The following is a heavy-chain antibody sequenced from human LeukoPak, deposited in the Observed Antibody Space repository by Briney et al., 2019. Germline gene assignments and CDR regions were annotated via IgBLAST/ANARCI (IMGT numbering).Heavy chain of an antibody. V-gene: IGHV3-23*01. CDR2: ISGSGGST. J-gene: IGHJ4*02. D-gene: IGHD3-10*01. CDR1: GFTFSSYA. CDR3: ALASMVQGVTFDY. Sequence: GGSLRLSCAASGFTFSSYAMSWVRQAPEKGLEWVSAISGSGGSTYYADSVKGRFTISRDNSKNTLYLQMNSLRAEDTAVYYCALASMVQGVTFDYWGQGTLVTVSS.